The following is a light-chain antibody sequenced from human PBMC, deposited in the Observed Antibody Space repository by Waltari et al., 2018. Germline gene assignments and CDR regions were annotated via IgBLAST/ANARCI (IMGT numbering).Light chain of an antibody. V-gene: IGLV1-51*02. CDR1: SSNIGNNY. J-gene: IGLJ2*01. Sequence: QSVLTQPPSVSAAPGQKGPISSSGSSSNIGNNYVSLYQHLPGTPPKLLIYEKKKRPSGIPDRFSGAKSGTSATLGITGLQTGDEADYYCGTWDSSLSAGVFGGGTKLTVL. CDR2: EKK. CDR3: GTWDSSLSAGV.